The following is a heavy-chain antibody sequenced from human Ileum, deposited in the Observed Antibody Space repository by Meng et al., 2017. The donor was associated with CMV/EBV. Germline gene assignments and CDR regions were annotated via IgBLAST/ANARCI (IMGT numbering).Heavy chain of an antibody. V-gene: IGHV3-9*01. CDR2: IGWNGDSV. CDR1: GFTFGDAA. D-gene: IGHD2/OR15-2a*01. CDR3: ARMGSLVIGTFDY. J-gene: IGHJ4*01. Sequence: SLKISCAASGFTFGDAAMHWVRQAPGKGLEWVSGIGWNGDSVAYADSVKGRFIISRDNARNSLYLQMNSLRPEDTALYYCARMGSLVIGTFDYWGHGVLVTVSS.